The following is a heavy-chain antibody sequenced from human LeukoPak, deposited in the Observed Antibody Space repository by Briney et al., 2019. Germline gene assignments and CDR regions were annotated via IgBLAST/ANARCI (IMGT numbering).Heavy chain of an antibody. CDR1: GYTFTSYG. CDR2: ISAYNGNT. Sequence: GASVKVSCKASGYTFTSYGISWVRQAPGQGLEWMGWISAYNGNTNYAQKFQGRVTITADESTSTAYMELSSLRSEDTAVYYCASHSREVDYWGQGTLVTVSS. CDR3: ASHSREVDY. V-gene: IGHV1-18*01. J-gene: IGHJ4*02.